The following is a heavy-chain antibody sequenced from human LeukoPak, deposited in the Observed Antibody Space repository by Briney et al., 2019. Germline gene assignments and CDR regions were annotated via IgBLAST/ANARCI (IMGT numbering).Heavy chain of an antibody. J-gene: IGHJ6*02. CDR3: ARWDGGYDDPNYYYYGMGV. D-gene: IGHD5-12*01. CDR1: GYTFTSYG. V-gene: IGHV1-8*02. CDR2: MNPNSGNT. Sequence: GASVKVSCKASGYTFTSYGISWVRQATGQGLEWMGWMNPNSGNTGYAQKFQGRVTMTRNTSISTAYMELSRLRSEDTAVYYCARWDGGYDDPNYYYYGMGVWGQGTTVTVSS.